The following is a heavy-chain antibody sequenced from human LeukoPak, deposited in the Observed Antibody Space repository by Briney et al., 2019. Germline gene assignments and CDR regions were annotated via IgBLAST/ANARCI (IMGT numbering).Heavy chain of an antibody. Sequence: GGSLRLSCAASGFTFSSYSMNWVRQAPGKGLEWVSSISSSSSYIYYADSVKGRFTISRDNAKNSLYLQMNSLRAEDTAIYFCAREDDWNYEDHWGQGTLVTVSS. CDR3: AREDDWNYEDH. J-gene: IGHJ4*02. CDR2: ISSSSSYI. CDR1: GFTFSSYS. V-gene: IGHV3-21*01. D-gene: IGHD1-7*01.